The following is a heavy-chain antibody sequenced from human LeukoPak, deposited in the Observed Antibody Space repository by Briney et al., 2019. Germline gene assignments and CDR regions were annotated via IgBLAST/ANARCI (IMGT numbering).Heavy chain of an antibody. D-gene: IGHD3-3*01. CDR1: GFTFSSYS. V-gene: IGHV3-21*01. Sequence: GGSLRLSCAASGFTFSSYSMTWVRQAPGKGLEWVSSISSSSSYIYYADSVKGRFTISRDNAKNSLYLQMNSLRAEDTAVYYCARDDPIFGVVIDYWGQGTLVTVSS. CDR2: ISSSSSYI. CDR3: ARDDPIFGVVIDY. J-gene: IGHJ4*02.